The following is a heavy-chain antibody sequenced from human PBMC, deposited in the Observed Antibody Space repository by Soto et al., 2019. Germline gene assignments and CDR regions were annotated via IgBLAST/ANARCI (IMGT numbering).Heavy chain of an antibody. CDR3: AIYNWNPTNWFDP. V-gene: IGHV1-69*01. J-gene: IGHJ5*02. CDR1: GGTFSSYA. CDR2: IIPIFGTA. D-gene: IGHD1-20*01. Sequence: QVQLGQSGAEVKKPGSSVKVSCKASGGTFSSYAISWVRQAPGQGLEWMGGIIPIFGTANDAQKFQGRVTITADESTITAYMELSSLRSEDTAVYYCAIYNWNPTNWFDPWGQGTLVTFAS.